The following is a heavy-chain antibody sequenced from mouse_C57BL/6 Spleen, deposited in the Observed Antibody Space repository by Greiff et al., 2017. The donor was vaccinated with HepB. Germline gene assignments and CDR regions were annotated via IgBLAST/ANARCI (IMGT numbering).Heavy chain of an antibody. V-gene: IGHV2-5*01. CDR3: AKNYYSNYGYFDV. Sequence: QVQLKESGPGLVQPSQSLSITCTVSGFSLTSYGVHWVRQSPGKGLEWLGVIWRGGSTDYNAAFMSRLSITKDNSKSQVFFKMNSLQADDTAIYYCAKNYYSNYGYFDVWGTGTTVTVSS. CDR2: IWRGGST. J-gene: IGHJ1*03. D-gene: IGHD2-5*01. CDR1: GFSLTSYG.